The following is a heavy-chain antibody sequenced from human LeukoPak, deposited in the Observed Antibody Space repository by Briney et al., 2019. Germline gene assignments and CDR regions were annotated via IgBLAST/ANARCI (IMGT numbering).Heavy chain of an antibody. J-gene: IGHJ3*02. CDR1: GYTFIEYH. D-gene: IGHD1-26*01. CDR2: INLNGGET. CDR3: ARDSTSDDWNAFDI. V-gene: IGHV1-2*02. Sequence: GASVKVSCKASGYTFIEYHMHWVRQGPGQGLEWMGWINLNGGETKYAQNFQGRVTMTSDTSISTAYMELSGLRSDDTAVYYCARDSTSDDWNAFDIWGQGTMVTVSS.